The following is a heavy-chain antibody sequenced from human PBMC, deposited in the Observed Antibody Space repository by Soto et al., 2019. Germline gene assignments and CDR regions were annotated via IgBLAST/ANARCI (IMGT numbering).Heavy chain of an antibody. D-gene: IGHD2-2*01. CDR2: IYYSGST. V-gene: IGHV4-59*08. J-gene: IGHJ6*03. CDR1: GGSISSYY. Sequence: SETLSLTCTVSGGSISSYYWSWIRQPPGKGLEWIGYIYYSGSTNYNPSLKSRVTISVDTSKNQFSLKLSSVTAADTAEYYCARSTSSYLNYYYYVDVWGKGTTVTVSS. CDR3: ARSTSSYLNYYYYVDV.